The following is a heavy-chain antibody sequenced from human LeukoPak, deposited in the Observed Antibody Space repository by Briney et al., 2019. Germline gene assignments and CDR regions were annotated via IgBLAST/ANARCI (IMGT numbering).Heavy chain of an antibody. CDR2: IRSKANSYAT. Sequence: GRSLRLSCAASGFTFSSYSMNWVRQASGKGLEWVGRIRSKANSYATAYAASVKGRFTISRDDSKNTAYLQMNSLKTEDTAVYYCTRGTMVRGVIDWLDYWGQGTLVIVSS. V-gene: IGHV3-73*01. CDR3: TRGTMVRGVIDWLDY. CDR1: GFTFSSYS. J-gene: IGHJ4*02. D-gene: IGHD3-10*01.